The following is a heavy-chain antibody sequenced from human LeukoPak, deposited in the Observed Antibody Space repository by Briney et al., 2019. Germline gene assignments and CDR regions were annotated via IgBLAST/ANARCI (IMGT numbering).Heavy chain of an antibody. CDR1: GGSISSSSYY. D-gene: IGHD3-9*01. CDR3: ARQGALRYFDWLEEGRNWFDP. Sequence: PSETLSLTCTVSGGSISSSSYYWGWIRQPPGKGLEWIGSIYYSGSTYYNPSLKSRVTISVDTSKNQFSLKLSSVTAADTAVYYCARQGALRYFDWLEEGRNWFDPWGQGTLVTVSS. J-gene: IGHJ5*02. CDR2: IYYSGST. V-gene: IGHV4-39*01.